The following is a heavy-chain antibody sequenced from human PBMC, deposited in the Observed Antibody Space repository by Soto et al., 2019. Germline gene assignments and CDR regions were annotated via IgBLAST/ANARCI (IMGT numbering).Heavy chain of an antibody. CDR1: GFTFTSSA. Sequence: QMQLVQSGPEVKKPGTSVKVSCKASGFTFTSSAVQWVRQARGQRLEWIGWIVVGSGNTNYAQKFQERVTITRDMSTSTAYMELSSLRSEDTAVYYCAAAVDRYGFDYWGQGTLVTVSS. CDR3: AAAVDRYGFDY. J-gene: IGHJ4*02. CDR2: IVVGSGNT. V-gene: IGHV1-58*01. D-gene: IGHD5-18*01.